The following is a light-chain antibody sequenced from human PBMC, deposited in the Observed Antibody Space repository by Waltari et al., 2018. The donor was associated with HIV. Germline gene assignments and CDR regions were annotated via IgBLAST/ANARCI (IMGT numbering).Light chain of an antibody. CDR1: SSHIGNNY. Sequence: QSVLTQPPSVSAAPGQKVTIPCSGSSSHIGNNYVSWYQQLPGTAPKLLIYDNNKRPSGIPDRFSGSKSGTSATLGITGLQTGDEADYYCGTWDSSLSAVVFGGGTKLTVL. V-gene: IGLV1-51*01. J-gene: IGLJ2*01. CDR2: DNN. CDR3: GTWDSSLSAVV.